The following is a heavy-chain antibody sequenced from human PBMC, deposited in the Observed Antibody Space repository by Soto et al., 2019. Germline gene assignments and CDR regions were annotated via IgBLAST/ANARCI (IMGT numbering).Heavy chain of an antibody. CDR2: IYYSGST. CDR1: GGSISSSSYY. D-gene: IGHD2-21*02. Sequence: QLQLQESGPGLVKPSETLSLTCTVSGGSISSSSYYWGWIRQPPGKGLEWIGSIYYSGSTYYNPSLKSLVTISVDTSKNHFSLKLSSVTAADTAVYYCARRVVTAIKPFDYWGQGTLVTVSS. J-gene: IGHJ4*02. V-gene: IGHV4-39*01. CDR3: ARRVVTAIKPFDY.